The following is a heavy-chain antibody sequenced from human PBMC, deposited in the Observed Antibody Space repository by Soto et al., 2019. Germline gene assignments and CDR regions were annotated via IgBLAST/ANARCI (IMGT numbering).Heavy chain of an antibody. CDR1: GFTFSSYA. CDR2: ISGSGGST. J-gene: IGHJ3*02. D-gene: IGHD4-4*01. Sequence: GGSLRLSCAASGFTFSSYAMSWVRQAPGKGLEWVSAISGSGGSTYYADSVKGRFAISRDNSKNTLYLQMNSLRAEETAVYYCAKGPVTGRDAFDIWGQGTMVTVSS. CDR3: AKGPVTGRDAFDI. V-gene: IGHV3-23*01.